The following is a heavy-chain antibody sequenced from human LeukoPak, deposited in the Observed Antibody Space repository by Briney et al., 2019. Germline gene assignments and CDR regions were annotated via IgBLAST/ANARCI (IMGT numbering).Heavy chain of an antibody. CDR1: GFTVSRNY. Sequence: GGSLRLSCAASGFTVSRNYMSWVRQAPGKGLEWLSVIYGSGSTYYAGSVKGRFTISRDDSKNTLYFHMNSVRAEDTAVYYCARGRYSYGYDFDHWGQGTLVTVSS. CDR3: ARGRYSYGYDFDH. CDR2: IYGSGST. D-gene: IGHD5-18*01. J-gene: IGHJ4*02. V-gene: IGHV3-66*01.